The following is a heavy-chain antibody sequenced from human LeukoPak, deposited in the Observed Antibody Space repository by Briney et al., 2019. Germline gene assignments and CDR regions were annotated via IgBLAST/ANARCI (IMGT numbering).Heavy chain of an antibody. D-gene: IGHD5-18*01. CDR2: MQSTGNS. CDR3: ARDKRHSYGRYFDP. V-gene: IGHV4-59*01. J-gene: IGHJ4*02. Sequence: SETLSLTCSVSGDSISTYHWNWIRKPPGKGLEWIGYMQSTGNSNYNPSLKSRVNIFVDMSKNQFVLNLRSVTAADTAVYYCARDKRHSYGRYFDPWGQGMLVTVSS. CDR1: GDSISTYH.